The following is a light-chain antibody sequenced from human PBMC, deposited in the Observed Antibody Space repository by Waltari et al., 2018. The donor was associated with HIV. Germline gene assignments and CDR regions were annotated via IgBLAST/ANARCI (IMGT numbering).Light chain of an antibody. CDR2: ANQ. V-gene: IGLV1-44*01. J-gene: IGLJ2*01. Sequence: QSELTQPPSASGTPGQRVTISCSGSSSNIGSYTVHWYQQLPGTAPKPLIYANQPRPSGVPDRFAGSQSDTSASLAIGGRQSEDEADYYCATWDASLSGPVFGGGTKLTVL. CDR3: ATWDASLSGPV. CDR1: SSNIGSYT.